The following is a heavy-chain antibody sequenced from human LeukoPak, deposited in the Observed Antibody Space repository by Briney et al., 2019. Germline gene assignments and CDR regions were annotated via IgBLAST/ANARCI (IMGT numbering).Heavy chain of an antibody. V-gene: IGHV3-23*01. CDR2: ISGSGGST. J-gene: IGHJ4*02. Sequence: GGSLRLSCAASGFTFSSYAMSWVRQAPGKGLEWVSAISGSGGSTYYADSVKGRLTISRDNSKNTLYLQMNSLRAEDTAVYYCAKDLDVVVVAASHWGQGTLVTVSS. CDR3: AKDLDVVVVAASH. CDR1: GFTFSSYA. D-gene: IGHD2-15*01.